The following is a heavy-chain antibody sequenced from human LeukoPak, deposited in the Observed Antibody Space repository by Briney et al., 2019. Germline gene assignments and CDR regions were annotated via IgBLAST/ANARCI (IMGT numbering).Heavy chain of an antibody. CDR1: GFTFSNYA. CDR2: ISYDGSNK. D-gene: IGHD2-2*01. J-gene: IGHJ4*02. Sequence: GGSLRLSCAASGFTFSNYAMHWVRQAPGKGLEWVAVISYDGSNKYYADSVKGRFTISRDNSKNTLYLRMNSLRAEDTAVYYCARWFQLLYYFDYWGQGTLVTVSS. V-gene: IGHV3-30*14. CDR3: ARWFQLLYYFDY.